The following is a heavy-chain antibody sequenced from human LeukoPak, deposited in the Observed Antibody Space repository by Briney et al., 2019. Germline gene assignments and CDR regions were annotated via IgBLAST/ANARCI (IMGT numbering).Heavy chain of an antibody. CDR3: ARDPRYGSGSYYRGDYYMDV. V-gene: IGHV1-69*06. J-gene: IGHJ6*03. D-gene: IGHD3-10*01. CDR1: GGTFSSYA. Sequence: GASVKASCKASGGTFSSYAISWVRQAPGQGLEWMGGIIPIFGTANYAQKFQGRVTITADKSTSTAYMELSSLRSGDTAVYYCARDPRYGSGSYYRGDYYMDVWGKGTTVTVSS. CDR2: IIPIFGTA.